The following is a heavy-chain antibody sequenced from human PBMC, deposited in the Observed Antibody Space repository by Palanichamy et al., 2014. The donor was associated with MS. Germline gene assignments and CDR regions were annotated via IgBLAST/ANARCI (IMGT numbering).Heavy chain of an antibody. CDR1: GFAFTTYA. Sequence: EVVLLESGGGLVQPGGSLRLSCAASGFAFTTYAMSWHRQAPGKGLEWVSGISNSGDDTYYADSVKGRFTISRDNSKNTLYLQMNGLRVEDTAIYYCAKSYSGSSTGYWGQGTLVTVSS. CDR2: ISNSGDDT. V-gene: IGHV3-23*01. D-gene: IGHD6-13*01. J-gene: IGHJ4*02. CDR3: AKSYSGSSTGY.